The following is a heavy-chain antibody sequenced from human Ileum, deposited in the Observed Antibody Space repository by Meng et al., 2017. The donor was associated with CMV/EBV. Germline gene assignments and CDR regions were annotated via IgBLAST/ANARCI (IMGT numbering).Heavy chain of an antibody. CDR2: IYYSGST. CDR3: AREIVVVPAAMDYFDY. CDR1: GGSISSSSYY. J-gene: IGHJ4*02. V-gene: IGHV4-39*07. Sequence: SETLSLTCTVSGGSISSSSYYWVWIRQPPGKGLEWIGSIYYSGSTYYNPSLKSRVTISVDTSKNQFSLKLSSVTAADTAVYYYAREIVVVPAAMDYFDYWGQGTLVTVSS. D-gene: IGHD2-2*01.